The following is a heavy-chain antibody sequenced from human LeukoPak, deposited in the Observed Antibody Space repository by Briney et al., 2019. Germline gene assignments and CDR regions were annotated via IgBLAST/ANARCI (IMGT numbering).Heavy chain of an antibody. Sequence: SETLSLTCMLSVGSLSSYFRSWIRPPPGRGLEWIGYIYNSGSTNYNPSHKSRVSISVDTSKNQVSLRRSSVTAADPAVYHCASLSAWRFDYWGQGTLATVSS. D-gene: IGHD1-26*01. J-gene: IGHJ4*02. CDR3: ASLSAWRFDY. CDR1: VGSLSSYF. V-gene: IGHV4-59*08. CDR2: IYNSGST.